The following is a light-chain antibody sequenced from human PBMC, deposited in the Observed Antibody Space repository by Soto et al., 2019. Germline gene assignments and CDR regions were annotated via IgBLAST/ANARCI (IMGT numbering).Light chain of an antibody. J-gene: IGKJ4*01. CDR1: QSVSSN. CDR2: EAS. Sequence: EIVMTQSPATLSVSPGERATLSCRASQSVSSNLAWYQQKPGQAPRLLIYEASTRATGIPARFSGSGSGTEFTLTVSSLQSEDFAVSYCQQYNNWYRTFGEGTKVEIK. V-gene: IGKV3-15*01. CDR3: QQYNNWYRT.